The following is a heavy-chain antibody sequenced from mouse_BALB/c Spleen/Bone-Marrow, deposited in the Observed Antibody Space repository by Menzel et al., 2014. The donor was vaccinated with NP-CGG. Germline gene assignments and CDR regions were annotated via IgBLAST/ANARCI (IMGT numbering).Heavy chain of an antibody. V-gene: IGHV1-20*02. CDR3: TRSGDYGGFAY. Sequence: EVKVEESGPELVKPGASVKISCKASGYSFTGYFMNWVMQSHGKSLEWIGRINPYNGDTFYNQKFKGKATLTVDKSSSTAHMELRSLASEDSAVYYCTRSGDYGGFAYWGQGTLVTVSA. CDR1: GYSFTGYF. J-gene: IGHJ3*01. CDR2: INPYNGDT. D-gene: IGHD2-4*01.